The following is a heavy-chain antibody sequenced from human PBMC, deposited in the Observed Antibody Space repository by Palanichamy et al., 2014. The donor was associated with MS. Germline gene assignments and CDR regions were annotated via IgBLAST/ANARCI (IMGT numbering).Heavy chain of an antibody. CDR2: IYYSGTT. CDR1: GGSISNGDYY. CDR3: ASYPGSGGWFDP. V-gene: IGHV4-30-4*01. J-gene: IGHJ5*02. Sequence: QVQLQESGPGLVKPSQTLSLTCTVSGGSISNGDYYWSWIRQPPGKGLEWIGYIYYSGTTYYNPSLKSRVTMSVDTSKNQFSLKLSSVSAADTAVYYCASYPGSGGWFDPWGQGTLVTVSS. D-gene: IGHD1-26*01.